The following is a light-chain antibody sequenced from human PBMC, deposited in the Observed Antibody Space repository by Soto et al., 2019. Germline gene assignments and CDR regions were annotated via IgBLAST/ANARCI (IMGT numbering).Light chain of an antibody. Sequence: EIVLTQSPATLSLSPVERATLSCRASQTVGRSLAWYQQKPGQAPRLLISDASNRATGIPARFSGSGSGTDFTLTISSLESEDFAIYYCQQRSNWPLTFGQGTRLEIK. J-gene: IGKJ5*01. CDR1: QTVGRS. V-gene: IGKV3-11*01. CDR2: DAS. CDR3: QQRSNWPLT.